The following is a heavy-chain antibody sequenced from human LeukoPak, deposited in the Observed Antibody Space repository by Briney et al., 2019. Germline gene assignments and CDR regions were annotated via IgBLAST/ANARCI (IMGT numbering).Heavy chain of an antibody. CDR3: ARVVAAAGNNWFDP. V-gene: IGHV4-30-4*07. CDR2: IHDSGST. D-gene: IGHD6-13*01. J-gene: IGHJ5*02. CDR1: GGSISSGGYS. Sequence: PSETLSLTCAVSGGSISSGGYSWSWIRQTPGKGLEWIAYIHDSGSTYNNPSLKSRLSISIDTSKNQFSLKLNSVTAADTAVYYRARVVAAAGNNWFDPWGQGTLVTVSS.